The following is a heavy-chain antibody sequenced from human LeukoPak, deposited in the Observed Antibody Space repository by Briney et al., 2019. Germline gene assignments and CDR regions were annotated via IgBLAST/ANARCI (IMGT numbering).Heavy chain of an antibody. CDR3: ARVPMTTVTPDLDY. J-gene: IGHJ4*02. Sequence: RASVKVSCKASGYTFTSYDINWVRQATGQGLEWMGWMNPNSGNTCYAQKFQGRVTMTRNTSISTAYMELSSLRSEDTAVYYCARVPMTTVTPDLDYWGQGTLVTVSS. CDR2: MNPNSGNT. D-gene: IGHD4-17*01. CDR1: GYTFTSYD. V-gene: IGHV1-8*01.